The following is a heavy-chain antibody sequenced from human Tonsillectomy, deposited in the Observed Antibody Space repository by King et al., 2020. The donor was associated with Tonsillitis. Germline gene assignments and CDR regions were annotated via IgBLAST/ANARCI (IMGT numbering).Heavy chain of an antibody. J-gene: IGHJ4*02. CDR3: ARDGSTGWLAD. CDR2: INPNSVGT. Sequence: QLVQSGAEVRKPGASVKVSCKASGYTFTGYYMHWVRQAPGQGLEWMGWINPNSVGTDYAQKFQGRGSVTRDTSISTAYMELSRLRSDDTAVYYCARDGSTGWLADWGQGTLVTVSS. D-gene: IGHD6-19*01. CDR1: GYTFTGYY. V-gene: IGHV1-2*02.